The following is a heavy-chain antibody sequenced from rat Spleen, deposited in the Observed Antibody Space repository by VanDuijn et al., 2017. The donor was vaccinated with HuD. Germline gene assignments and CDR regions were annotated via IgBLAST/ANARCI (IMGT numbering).Heavy chain of an antibody. V-gene: IGHV3-3*01. Sequence: EVQLQESGPGLVKPSQSLSLTCSVTGHSITSAYRWNWIRKFPGNRLEWMGYINSAGSTNYNPSLKSRISITRDTYKNQFFLQVNSVTTEDTATYYCARTIAPGIGPAYWGQGTLVTVSS. D-gene: IGHD1-2*01. J-gene: IGHJ3*01. CDR1: GHSITSAYR. CDR2: INSAGST. CDR3: ARTIAPGIGPAY.